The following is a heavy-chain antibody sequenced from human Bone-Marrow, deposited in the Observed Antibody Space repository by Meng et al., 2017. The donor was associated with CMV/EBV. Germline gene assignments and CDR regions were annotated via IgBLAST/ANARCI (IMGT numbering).Heavy chain of an antibody. D-gene: IGHD6-19*01. CDR3: ARSSGWSRFDY. Sequence: QVQLVQSGAEVKKPGSSVKVSCKASGGTFSSYAISWVRQAPGQGLEWMGGIIPIFGTANYAQKFQGRVTMTRDMSINTAYMELSRLTSGDTAVYYCARSSGWSRFDYWGQGTLVTVSS. CDR2: IIPIFGTA. CDR1: GGTFSSYA. J-gene: IGHJ4*02. V-gene: IGHV1-69*05.